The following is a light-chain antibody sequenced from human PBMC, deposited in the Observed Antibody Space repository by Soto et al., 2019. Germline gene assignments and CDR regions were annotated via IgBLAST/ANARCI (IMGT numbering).Light chain of an antibody. J-gene: IGLJ1*01. Sequence: QSVLTQPASVSGSPGQSITISCTGTSSDIGTYDYVSWYQQHRGKAPKLMIYEVTNLPSGVSNRFSASKSGNTASLTISGLQAEDEADYYCSSYSSASSRVFGTGTKVTVL. CDR3: SSYSSASSRV. CDR1: SSDIGTYDY. V-gene: IGLV2-14*01. CDR2: EVT.